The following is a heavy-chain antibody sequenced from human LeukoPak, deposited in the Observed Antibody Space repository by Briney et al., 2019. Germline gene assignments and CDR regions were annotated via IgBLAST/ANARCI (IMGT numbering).Heavy chain of an antibody. CDR1: GFTFSSYA. D-gene: IGHD6-13*01. CDR3: ATWSGYSSSWYNLN. J-gene: IGHJ4*02. Sequence: GGSLRLSCAASGFTFSSYAMSWVRQAPGKGLEWVSAISGSGGSTYYADSVKGRFTISRGNSKNTLYLQMNSLRAEDTAVYYCATWSGYSSSWYNLNWGQGTLVTVSS. CDR2: ISGSGGST. V-gene: IGHV3-23*01.